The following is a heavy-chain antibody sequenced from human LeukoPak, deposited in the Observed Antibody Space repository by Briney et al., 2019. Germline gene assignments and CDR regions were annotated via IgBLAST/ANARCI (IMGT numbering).Heavy chain of an antibody. CDR1: GGSISSSSYY. CDR3: ARGEGVGDYFDY. V-gene: IGHV4-61*05. CDR2: IYYSGST. Sequence: SETLSLTCTVSGGSISSSSYYWGWIRQPPGKGLEWIGYIYYSGSTNYNPSLKSRVTISVDTSKNQFSLKLSSVTAADTAVYYCARGEGVGDYFDYWGQGTLVTVSS. J-gene: IGHJ4*02.